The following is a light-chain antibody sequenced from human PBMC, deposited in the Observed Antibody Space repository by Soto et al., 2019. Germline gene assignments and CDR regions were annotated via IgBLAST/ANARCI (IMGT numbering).Light chain of an antibody. CDR2: EVT. V-gene: IGLV2-14*01. Sequence: QSVLTQPASVFGSPEQSITISCAGTSSDIGSYNRVSWYQQPPGKAPKLMIYEVTNRPSGVSNRFSGSKSGNTASLTISGLQAEDETDYYCCSFTTCSTYVFGTGTKVTVL. CDR1: SSDIGSYNR. CDR3: CSFTTCSTYV. J-gene: IGLJ1*01.